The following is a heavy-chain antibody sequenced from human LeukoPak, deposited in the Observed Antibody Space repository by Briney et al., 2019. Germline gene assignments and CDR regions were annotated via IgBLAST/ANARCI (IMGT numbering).Heavy chain of an antibody. CDR2: ISYDGTNK. D-gene: IGHD2-15*01. CDR1: GFTFSSFE. Sequence: PGGSLRLSCGASGFTFSSFEMHWVRQAPGKGLGWVTLISYDGTNKYYSDSVKGRFTISRDNSNNTVYLQMDSLTAEDTAVYFCARVSGCSGGSCTSLKYWGPGTLVIVSS. J-gene: IGHJ4*02. V-gene: IGHV3-30-3*01. CDR3: ARVSGCSGGSCTSLKY.